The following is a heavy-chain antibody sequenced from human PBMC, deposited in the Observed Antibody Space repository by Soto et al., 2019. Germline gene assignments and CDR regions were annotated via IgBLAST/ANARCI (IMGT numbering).Heavy chain of an antibody. Sequence: QVQLHQWGAGLVRPSETLALTCAVNGGSFSTNHWNWIRQSPGKGLEWIGEISPDGATNFNPTLKSPHSLSVATSKRQFSLHLTSVTAADTAVYFCAKGLAAQSFYFDFWGQGTLVTVSS. CDR3: AKGLAAQSFYFDF. J-gene: IGHJ4*02. V-gene: IGHV4-34*01. CDR2: ISPDGAT. D-gene: IGHD3-16*02. CDR1: GGSFSTNH.